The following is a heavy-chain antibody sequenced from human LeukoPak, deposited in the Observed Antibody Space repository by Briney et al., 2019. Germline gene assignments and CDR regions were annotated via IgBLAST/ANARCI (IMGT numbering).Heavy chain of an antibody. CDR1: GGSIRSYY. D-gene: IGHD3-3*01. Sequence: PSETLSLTCTVSGGSIRSYYWSWIRQPPGKGLEWIGYIYYSGSTNYNPSLKSRVTISVDTSKNQFSLKLSSVTAADTAVYYCARGYDFWSGYYAPLYYFDYWGQGTLVTVSS. J-gene: IGHJ4*02. CDR3: ARGYDFWSGYYAPLYYFDY. CDR2: IYYSGST. V-gene: IGHV4-59*01.